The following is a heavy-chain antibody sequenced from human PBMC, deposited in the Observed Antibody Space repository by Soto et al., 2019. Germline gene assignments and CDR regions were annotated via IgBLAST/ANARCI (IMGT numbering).Heavy chain of an antibody. CDR3: ASGYSSGRTFDC. J-gene: IGHJ4*02. Sequence: LSLTCAVYGGSFSGYYWSWIRQPPGKGLEWIGEINHSGSTNYNPSLKSRVTISVDTSKNQFSLKLSSVTAADTAVYYCASGYSSGRTFDCWGQGTLVTVSS. CDR2: INHSGST. V-gene: IGHV4-34*01. D-gene: IGHD6-19*01. CDR1: GGSFSGYY.